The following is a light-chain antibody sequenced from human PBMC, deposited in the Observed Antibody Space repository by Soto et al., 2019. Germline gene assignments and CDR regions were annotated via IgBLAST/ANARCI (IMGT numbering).Light chain of an antibody. J-gene: IGKJ2*01. CDR2: AAS. Sequence: AIRMTQSPSSLSASTGDRVTITCRASQGISSYLAWYQQIPGKAPKLLIYAASTLQSGVPSRFSGSGSGTDFTLTISCLQSEDFATYYCQQHNSYPSIFGPGTKLDI. V-gene: IGKV1-8*01. CDR3: QQHNSYPSI. CDR1: QGISSY.